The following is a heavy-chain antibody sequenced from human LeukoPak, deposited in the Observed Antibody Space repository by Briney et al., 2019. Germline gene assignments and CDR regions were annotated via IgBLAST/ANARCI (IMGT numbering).Heavy chain of an antibody. CDR1: GGTFSSYA. CDR3: ARDLEEHGYSGYDPRAPFDY. J-gene: IGHJ4*02. D-gene: IGHD5-12*01. V-gene: IGHV1-69*04. CDR2: IIPILGIA. Sequence: GASVKVSCKASGGTFSSYAISWVRQAPGQGLEWMGRIIPILGIANYAQKFQGRVTITADKSTSTAYMELSSLRSEDTAVYYCARDLEEHGYSGYDPRAPFDYWGQGTLVTVSS.